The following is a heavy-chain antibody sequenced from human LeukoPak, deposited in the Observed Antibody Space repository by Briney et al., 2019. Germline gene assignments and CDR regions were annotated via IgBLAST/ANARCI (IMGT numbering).Heavy chain of an antibody. Sequence: ASVKVSCEVSGYTLTELSMHWVRQAPGKGLEWMGGFDPEDGETIYAQKFQGRVTMTRDTSISTAYMELSGLRSDDTAVYYCARANMVRGFGLFSDRNWFDPWGQGTLVTVSS. CDR1: GYTLTELS. CDR3: ARANMVRGFGLFSDRNWFDP. D-gene: IGHD3-10*01. J-gene: IGHJ5*02. V-gene: IGHV1-24*01. CDR2: FDPEDGET.